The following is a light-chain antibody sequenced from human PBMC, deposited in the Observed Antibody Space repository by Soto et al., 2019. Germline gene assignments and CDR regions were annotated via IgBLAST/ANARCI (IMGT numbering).Light chain of an antibody. J-gene: IGLJ1*01. CDR2: GNS. CDR1: SSNIGAGYD. CDR3: SSYSISTAYL. Sequence: QSVLTQPPSVSGAPGQRGTFSCTGSSSNIGAGYDVHWYQQLPGTAPKLLIYGNSNRPSGVPERFSGSKSGTSASLAITGLQAEYEADYFCSSYSISTAYLFGTGTKVTVL. V-gene: IGLV1-40*01.